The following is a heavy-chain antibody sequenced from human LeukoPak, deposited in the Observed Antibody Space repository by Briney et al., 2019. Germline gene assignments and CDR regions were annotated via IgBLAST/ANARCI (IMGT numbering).Heavy chain of an antibody. V-gene: IGHV3-48*03. CDR2: ISSSGSTI. D-gene: IGHD5-12*01. CDR3: ARVDATLGDGMDV. CDR1: GFTFSSYE. Sequence: GGSLRLSCAASGFTFSSYEMNWVRQAPGKGLEWVSYISSSGSTIYYADSVKGRLTISRDNAKNSLYLQMNSPRAEDTAVYYCARVDATLGDGMDVWGKGTTVTVSS. J-gene: IGHJ6*04.